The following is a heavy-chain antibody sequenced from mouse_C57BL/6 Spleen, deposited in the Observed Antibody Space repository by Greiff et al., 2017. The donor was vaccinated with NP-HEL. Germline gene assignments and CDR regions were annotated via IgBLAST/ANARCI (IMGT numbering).Heavy chain of an antibody. CDR1: GYSITSGYD. V-gene: IGHV3-1*01. Sequence: DVKLQESGPGMVKPSQSLSLTCTVTGYSITSGYDWHWIRHLPGNKLEWMGYISYSGSTNYNPSLKSRISITHDTSKNHFFLKLNSVTTEDTATYYCARGRMGRSYWYFDVWGTGTTVTVSS. CDR2: ISYSGST. D-gene: IGHD4-1*01. J-gene: IGHJ1*03. CDR3: ARGRMGRSYWYFDV.